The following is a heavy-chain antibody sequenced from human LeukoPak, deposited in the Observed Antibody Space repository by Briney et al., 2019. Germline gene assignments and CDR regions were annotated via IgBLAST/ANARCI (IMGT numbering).Heavy chain of an antibody. Sequence: GGSLRLSCAASGFTFNNYAMSWVRQAPGKGLEWVSGISGSGGSTYYADSVKGRFTISRDNSKNTLYLQMNSLRAEDTAVYYCARSQGGVIYYFDFWGQGILVTVSS. J-gene: IGHJ4*02. CDR2: ISGSGGST. D-gene: IGHD2/OR15-2a*01. V-gene: IGHV3-23*01. CDR3: ARSQGGVIYYFDF. CDR1: GFTFNNYA.